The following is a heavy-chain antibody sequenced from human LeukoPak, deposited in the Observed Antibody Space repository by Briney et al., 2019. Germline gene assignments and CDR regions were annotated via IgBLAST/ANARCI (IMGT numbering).Heavy chain of an antibody. Sequence: GGSLRLSCAASGFTFSSYEMNWVRQAPGKGLEWVSYISSSGSTIYYADSVKGRFAISRDNAKNSLYLQMNSLRAEDTAVYYCASPLVATRTWGQGTLVTVSS. CDR2: ISSSGSTI. D-gene: IGHD5-12*01. CDR1: GFTFSSYE. CDR3: ASPLVATRT. J-gene: IGHJ4*02. V-gene: IGHV3-48*03.